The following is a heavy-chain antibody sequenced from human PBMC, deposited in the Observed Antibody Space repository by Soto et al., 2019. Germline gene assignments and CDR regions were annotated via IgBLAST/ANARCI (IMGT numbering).Heavy chain of an antibody. V-gene: IGHV1-46*01. CDR1: GYSFTSNH. Sequence: QVQLVQSGTEVRKPGASVKLSCKASGYSFTSNHLHWVRQAPRQGLEWVGIINPSLGRANYAQKFQGRVAMTWDTSESIAYMELSGLRSDDTAVYFCARAPYSSASFFFDYWGQGALVTVSS. D-gene: IGHD3-3*02. CDR2: INPSLGRA. J-gene: IGHJ4*02. CDR3: ARAPYSSASFFFDY.